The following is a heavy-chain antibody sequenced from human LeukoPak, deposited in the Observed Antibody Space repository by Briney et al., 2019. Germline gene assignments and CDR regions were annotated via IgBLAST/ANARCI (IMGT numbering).Heavy chain of an antibody. CDR2: INPNTGGT. D-gene: IGHD2/OR15-2a*01. CDR1: GYTFTDYY. CDR3: ARGASVSVLYYFYYYMDV. Sequence: ASVKVSCKASGYTFTDYYIHWVRQAPGQGLEWMGWINPNTGGTNYAQKLQGRVTMTRDTSISTAYMELSRLRSDDTAVFYCARGASVSVLYYFYYYMDVWGKGTTVTISS. V-gene: IGHV1-2*02. J-gene: IGHJ6*03.